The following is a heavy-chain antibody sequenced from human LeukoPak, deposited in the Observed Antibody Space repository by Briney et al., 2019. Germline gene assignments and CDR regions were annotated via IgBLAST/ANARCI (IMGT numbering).Heavy chain of an antibody. V-gene: IGHV4-34*01. CDR3: ARGDRYGGSYGAY. J-gene: IGHJ4*02. CDR1: GGSISSGPYF. D-gene: IGHD1-26*01. CDR2: INHSGST. Sequence: SETLSLTCSVSGGSISSGPYFWNWIRQPPGKGLEWIGEINHSGSTNYNPSLKSRVTISVDTSKNQFSLKLSSVTAADTAVYYCARGDRYGGSYGAYWGQGTLVTVSS.